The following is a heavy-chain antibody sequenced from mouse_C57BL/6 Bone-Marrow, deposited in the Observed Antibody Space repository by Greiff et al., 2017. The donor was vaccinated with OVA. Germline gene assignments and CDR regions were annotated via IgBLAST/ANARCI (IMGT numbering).Heavy chain of an antibody. D-gene: IGHD3-3*01. V-gene: IGHV1-19*01. Sequence: EVQGVESGPVLVKPGASVKMSCKASGYTFTDYYMNWVKQSHGKSLEWIGVINPYNGGTSYNQKFKGKATLTVDKSSSTAYMELNSLTSEDSAVYYCARGWDRAWFAYWGQGTLVTVSA. CDR3: ARGWDRAWFAY. J-gene: IGHJ3*01. CDR1: GYTFTDYY. CDR2: INPYNGGT.